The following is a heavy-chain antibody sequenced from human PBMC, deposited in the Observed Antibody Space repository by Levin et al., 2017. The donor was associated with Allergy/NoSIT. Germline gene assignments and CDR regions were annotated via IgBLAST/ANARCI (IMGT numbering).Heavy chain of an antibody. CDR1: GGSVSSGTYY. CDR3: ARNRIIVSGGNDYYYGMDV. V-gene: IGHV4-61*01. CDR2: INYRGVT. J-gene: IGHJ6*02. Sequence: NSGGSLRLSCSVSGGSVSSGTYYWSWIRRPPGKGLEWISYINYRGVTKYNPSLKSRVTISVDTSKNEFSLKVTSETAADTAVYYCARNRIIVSGGNDYYYGMDVWGQGTTVTVSS. D-gene: IGHD5/OR15-5a*01.